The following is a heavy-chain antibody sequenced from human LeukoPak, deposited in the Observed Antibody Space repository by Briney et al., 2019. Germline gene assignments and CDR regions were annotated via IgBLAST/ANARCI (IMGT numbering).Heavy chain of an antibody. D-gene: IGHD6-19*01. CDR2: VSGSGAHT. V-gene: IGHV3-23*01. CDR1: GFTFSSYA. Sequence: PGGSLRLSCAASGFTFSSYAMTWVRQAPGKGLQWVSAVSGSGAHTYYADSVKGRFTISRDNSKNTLYLQMNSLRAEDTAVYYCAKDGSGWYGQTLWDYMDVWGKGTTVTVSS. J-gene: IGHJ6*03. CDR3: AKDGSGWYGQTLWDYMDV.